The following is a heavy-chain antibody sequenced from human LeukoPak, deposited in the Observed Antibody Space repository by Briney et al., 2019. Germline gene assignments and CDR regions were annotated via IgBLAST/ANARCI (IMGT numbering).Heavy chain of an antibody. D-gene: IGHD2-15*01. CDR2: MRHDGSNE. CDR3: AEDRTVVVTAYGGWFDP. J-gene: IGHJ5*02. V-gene: IGHV3-30*02. Sequence: PGGSLRLSCAASGITFSTSGMHWVRQAPGRGLEWVAFMRHDGSNEKYADSVKGRFTISRDNSKNTLYLQMNSLIVEDTAVYYCAEDRTVVVTAYGGWFDPWGQGTLVTVSS. CDR1: GITFSTSG.